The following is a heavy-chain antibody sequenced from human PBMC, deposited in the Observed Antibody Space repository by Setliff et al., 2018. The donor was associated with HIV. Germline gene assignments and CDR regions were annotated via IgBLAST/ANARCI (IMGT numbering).Heavy chain of an antibody. CDR1: GFTFSSYA. CDR2: ISGSVGST. D-gene: IGHD3-16*01. J-gene: IGHJ4*02. CDR3: AKGGTVWGSYDYFDY. V-gene: IGHV3-23*01. Sequence: GGSLRLSCAASGFTFSSYAMSWVRQAPGKGLEWVSSISGSVGSTYHADSVTGRFTISRDNSKNTLYLQMIILRAEDTAVYFCAKGGTVWGSYDYFDYWGQGTLVTVSS.